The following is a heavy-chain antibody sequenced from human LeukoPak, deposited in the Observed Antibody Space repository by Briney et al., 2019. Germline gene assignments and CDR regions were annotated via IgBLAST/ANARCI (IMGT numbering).Heavy chain of an antibody. Sequence: PWGSLSLSCAASGFTFSNFWMHSVRQAPGKGLVWVSRIKGAESVATYAGSVKGRFTNSKDNARDTLYLQMTGVGAEDSAVYYCARGVEPATLNELNYWGQGTLVTVSS. CDR2: IKGAESVA. J-gene: IGHJ4*02. CDR3: ARGVEPATLNELNY. V-gene: IGHV3-74*03. CDR1: GFTFSNFW. D-gene: IGHD3-10*01.